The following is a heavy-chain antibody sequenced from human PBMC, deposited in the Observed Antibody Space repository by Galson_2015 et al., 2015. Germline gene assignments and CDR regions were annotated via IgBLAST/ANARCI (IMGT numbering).Heavy chain of an antibody. J-gene: IGHJ4*02. V-gene: IGHV4-34*01. CDR2: INHSGST. CDR1: GGSFSGYY. Sequence: ETLSLTCAVYGGSFSGYYWSWIRQPPGKGLEWIGEINHSGSTNYNPSLKSRVTISVDTSKNQFSLKLSSVTAADTAVYYCARVVATEQLDYWGQGTLVTVSS. D-gene: IGHD5-12*01. CDR3: ARVVATEQLDY.